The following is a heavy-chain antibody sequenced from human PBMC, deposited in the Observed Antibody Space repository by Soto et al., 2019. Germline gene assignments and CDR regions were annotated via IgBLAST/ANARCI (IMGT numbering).Heavy chain of an antibody. D-gene: IGHD3-9*01. CDR1: GFTFSSYG. V-gene: IGHV3-30*18. CDR2: ISYDGSNK. J-gene: IGHJ6*02. Sequence: PGGSLRLSCAASGFTFSSYGMHWVRQAPGKGLEWVAVISYDGSNKYYADSVKGRFTISRDNSKNTLYLQMNSLRAEDTAVYYCAKDPEGRYFDWLSSYYYYYGMDVWGQGTTVTVSS. CDR3: AKDPEGRYFDWLSSYYYYYGMDV.